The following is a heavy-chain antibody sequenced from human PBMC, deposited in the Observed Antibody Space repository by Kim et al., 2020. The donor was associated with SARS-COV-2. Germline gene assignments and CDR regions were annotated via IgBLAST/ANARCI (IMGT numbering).Heavy chain of an antibody. J-gene: IGHJ5*02. Sequence: NYNPSLKSRVTISVDPAKNQFTRKLSSVTAADTAVYYCARAIGTGWWLDPWGQGTLVTVSS. V-gene: IGHV4-59*01. CDR3: ARAIGTGWWLDP.